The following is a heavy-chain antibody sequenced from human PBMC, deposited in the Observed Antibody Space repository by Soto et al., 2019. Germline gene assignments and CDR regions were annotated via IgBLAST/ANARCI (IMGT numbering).Heavy chain of an antibody. CDR3: ARGTRPLYYYYGMDV. CDR1: GYTFTSYD. J-gene: IGHJ6*02. CDR2: MNPNSGNT. V-gene: IGHV1-8*01. Sequence: ASVKVSCKASGYTFTSYDINWVRQATGQGLEWMGWMNPNSGNTGYAQKFQGRVTMTRNTSISTAYMGLSSLRSEDTAVYYCARGTRPLYYYYGMDVWGQGTTVTVSS.